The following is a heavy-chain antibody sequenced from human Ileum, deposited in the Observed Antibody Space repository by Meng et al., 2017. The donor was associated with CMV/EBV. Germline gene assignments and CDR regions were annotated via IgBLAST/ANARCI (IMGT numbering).Heavy chain of an antibody. D-gene: IGHD2-15*01. V-gene: IGHV3-21*01. J-gene: IGHJ6*02. CDR3: ARDLVVAAAYYYYGMDV. CDR2: ISSSSVYI. Sequence: GESLKISCAASGFTFSSYTMNWVRQAPGKGLEWVSSISSSSVYIYYADSVKGRFTISRDNGKNSLYLQMNSLRAEDTAVYYCARDLVVAAAYYYYGMDVWGQGTTVTVSS. CDR1: GFTFSSYT.